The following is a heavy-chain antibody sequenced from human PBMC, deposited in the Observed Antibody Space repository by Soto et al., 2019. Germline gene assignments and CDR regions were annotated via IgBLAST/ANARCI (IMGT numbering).Heavy chain of an antibody. CDR1: GFTFSSYG. D-gene: IGHD3-22*01. CDR3: AKDRRGYYYDSSGYYLGY. CDR2: ISYDGSNK. Sequence: PGGSLRLSCAASGFTFSSYGMHWVRQAPGKGLEWVAVISYDGSNKYYADSGKGRFTISRDNSKNTLYLQMNSLRAEDTAVYYCAKDRRGYYYDSSGYYLGYWGQGTLVTVSS. V-gene: IGHV3-30*18. J-gene: IGHJ4*02.